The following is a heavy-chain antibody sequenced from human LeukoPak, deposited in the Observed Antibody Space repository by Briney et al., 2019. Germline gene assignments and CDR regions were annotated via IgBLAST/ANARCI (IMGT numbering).Heavy chain of an antibody. D-gene: IGHD2-2*01. CDR2: ISGSGGST. CDR1: GFTFSSYA. V-gene: IGHV3-23*01. CDR3: AAGYCSSTSCPGYYYGMDV. Sequence: PGASLRLSCAASGFTFSSYAMSWVRQAPGKGLEWVSAISGSGGSTYYADSVKGRFTTSRDNSKNTLYLQMNSLRAEDTAVYYCAAGYCSSTSCPGYYYGMDVWGQGTTVTVSS. J-gene: IGHJ6*02.